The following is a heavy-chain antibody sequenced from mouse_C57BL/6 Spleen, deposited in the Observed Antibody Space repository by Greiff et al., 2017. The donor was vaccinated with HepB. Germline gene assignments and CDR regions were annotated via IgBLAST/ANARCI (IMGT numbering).Heavy chain of an antibody. CDR2: ISDGGSYT. D-gene: IGHD1-1*01. CDR3: AREKGEYYGSEYFDV. J-gene: IGHJ1*03. Sequence: EVKLVESGGCLVKPGGSLKLSCAASGFTFSSYALSWVRQTPDKRLEWVATISDGGSYTYSPDNVKGRFTISRANAKNNLSRQMSHLKSKDTAMYYRAREKGEYYGSEYFDVWGTGSTGT. CDR1: GFTFSSYA. V-gene: IGHV5-4*01.